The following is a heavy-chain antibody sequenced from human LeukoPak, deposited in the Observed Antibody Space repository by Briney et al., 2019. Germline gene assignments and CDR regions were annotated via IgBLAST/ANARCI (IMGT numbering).Heavy chain of an antibody. CDR3: ARRYYYDSSGYPPYYFDY. CDR1: GFTFSSYS. D-gene: IGHD3-22*01. V-gene: IGHV3-21*01. Sequence: PGGSLRLSCAASGFTFSSYSMNWVRQAPGKGLEWVSSISSSTSYIYYAASVKGRFTISRDNAKNSLYLQMNSLRAEDTAVYYCARRYYYDSSGYPPYYFDYWGQGTLVTVSS. CDR2: ISSSTSYI. J-gene: IGHJ4*02.